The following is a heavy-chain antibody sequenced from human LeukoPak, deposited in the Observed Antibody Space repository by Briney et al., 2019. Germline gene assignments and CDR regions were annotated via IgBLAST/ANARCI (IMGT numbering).Heavy chain of an antibody. CDR1: RFTFSSYW. D-gene: IGHD4-17*01. V-gene: IGHV3-48*04. J-gene: IGHJ3*02. CDR3: ARSYGRNDAFDI. CDR2: ISSSGSTI. Sequence: GGSLRLSCAASRFTFSSYWMSWVRQAPGKGLEWVSYISSSGSTIYYADSVKGRFTISRDNAKNSLYLQMNSLRAEDTAVYYCARSYGRNDAFDIWGQGTMVTVSS.